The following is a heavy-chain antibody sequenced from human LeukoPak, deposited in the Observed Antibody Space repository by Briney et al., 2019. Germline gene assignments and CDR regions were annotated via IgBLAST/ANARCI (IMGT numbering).Heavy chain of an antibody. CDR2: IRYDGSNK. CDR1: GFTFSSYG. J-gene: IGHJ4*02. D-gene: IGHD6-19*01. V-gene: IGHV3-30*02. CDR3: AKDSDSSGWYGFLGY. Sequence: GGSLRLSCAASGFTFSSYGMHWVRQAPGKGLEWVAFIRYDGSNKYYADSVKGRFTISRDNSKNTLYLQMNSLRAEDTAVHYCAKDSDSSGWYGFLGYWGQGTLVTVSS.